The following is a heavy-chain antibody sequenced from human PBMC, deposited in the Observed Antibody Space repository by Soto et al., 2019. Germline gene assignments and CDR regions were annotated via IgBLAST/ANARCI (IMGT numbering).Heavy chain of an antibody. CDR2: ISGSGGST. CDR3: AKHKGGSHHQGIDY. CDR1: GFTFSSYA. D-gene: IGHD1-26*01. J-gene: IGHJ4*02. Sequence: EVQRLESGGGLVQPGGSLRLSCAASGFTFSSYAMSWVRQAPGKGLEWVSAISGSGGSTYYADSVKGRFTISRDNSKNTLYLQMNSLRAEDTAVYYCAKHKGGSHHQGIDYWGQGTLVTVSS. V-gene: IGHV3-23*01.